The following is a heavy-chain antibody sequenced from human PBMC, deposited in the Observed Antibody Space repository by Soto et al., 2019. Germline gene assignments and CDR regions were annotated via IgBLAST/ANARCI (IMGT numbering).Heavy chain of an antibody. D-gene: IGHD6-19*01. CDR2: IYYSGST. Sequence: QLQLQESGPGLVKPSETLSLTCTVSGGSISSSSYYWGWIRQPPGKGLEWIGSIYYSGSTYYNPSLKSRVTISVDTSKNQFSLKLSSVTAADTAVYYCARGDSAVAGYYYYGMDVWGQGTTVTVSS. CDR3: ARGDSAVAGYYYYGMDV. V-gene: IGHV4-39*01. CDR1: GGSISSSSYY. J-gene: IGHJ6*02.